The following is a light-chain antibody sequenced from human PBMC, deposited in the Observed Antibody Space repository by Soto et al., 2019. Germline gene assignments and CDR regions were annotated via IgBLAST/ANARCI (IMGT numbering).Light chain of an antibody. CDR3: MQASQLRT. V-gene: IGKV2-24*01. J-gene: IGKJ1*01. Sequence: IVLTQSPLSSAVTLGQPASFSCGSSEIVVHSDGKTYLGWLHLRPGQPPRLLIYQISRRPPGVPDRFSGSGAGTNFTLKISRVEPEDVGIFYCMQASQLRTFGQGTKVDIK. CDR1: EIVVHSDGKTY. CDR2: QIS.